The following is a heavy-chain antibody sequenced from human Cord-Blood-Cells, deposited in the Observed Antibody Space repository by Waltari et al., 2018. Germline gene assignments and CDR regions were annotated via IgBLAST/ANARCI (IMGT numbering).Heavy chain of an antibody. CDR2: ISYDGSNK. J-gene: IGHJ2*01. D-gene: IGHD6-25*01. CDR1: GFTFSSSA. CDR3: ASSGDWYFDL. Sequence: QVQLVESGGGVVQPGRSLRLSCAASGFTFSSSAMHWVRQAPGKGLEWVAVISYDGSNKYYADSVKGRFTISRDNSKNTLYLQMNSLRAEDTAVYYCASSGDWYFDLWGRGTLVTVSS. V-gene: IGHV3-30-3*01.